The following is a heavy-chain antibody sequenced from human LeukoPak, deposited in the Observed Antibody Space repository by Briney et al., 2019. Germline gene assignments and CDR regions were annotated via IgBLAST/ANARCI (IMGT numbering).Heavy chain of an antibody. CDR1: GYTFTGYY. J-gene: IGHJ4*02. D-gene: IGHD5-12*01. V-gene: IGHV1-2*02. CDR3: ARDWFVDSGDDPFPFDY. Sequence: ASVKVSCKASGYTFTGYYMHWVRQAPGQGLEWMGWINPNSGGTNYAQKFQGRVTMTGDTSISTAYMELSRLTSDDTAIYYCARDWFVDSGDDPFPFDYWGQGTLVSVSS. CDR2: INPNSGGT.